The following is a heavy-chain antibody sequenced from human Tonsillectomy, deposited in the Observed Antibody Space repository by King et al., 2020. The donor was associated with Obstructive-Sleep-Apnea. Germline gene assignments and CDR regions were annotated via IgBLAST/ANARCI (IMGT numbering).Heavy chain of an antibody. D-gene: IGHD3-22*01. CDR1: GCSISSGAYY. J-gene: IGHJ4*02. CDR2: IYYSGGT. Sequence: VQLQESGPGLVKPSQTLSLTCTVSGCSISSGAYYWSWIRQHPRKGLEWIGYIYYSGGTYYNPSLKGRVTISVDTSKNQFSLKLSSVTAADTAVYYCARETVDYSDSSGLDYWGQGTLVTVSS. CDR3: ARETVDYSDSSGLDY. V-gene: IGHV4-31*03.